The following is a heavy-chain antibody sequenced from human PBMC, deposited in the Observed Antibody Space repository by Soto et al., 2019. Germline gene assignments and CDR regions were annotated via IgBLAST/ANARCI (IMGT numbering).Heavy chain of an antibody. J-gene: IGHJ4*02. D-gene: IGHD3-22*01. CDR2: INPSGGST. V-gene: IGHV1-46*01. CDR1: GYTFTSYY. Sequence: ASVKVSCKASGYTFTSYYMHWVRQAPGQGLEWLGIINPSGGSTTYAQKFQGRVTMTRDTSTSTVYMELSSLRSEDTAVYSCARGYYFDTSGYYPFDYWGQGTLVTVS. CDR3: ARGYYFDTSGYYPFDY.